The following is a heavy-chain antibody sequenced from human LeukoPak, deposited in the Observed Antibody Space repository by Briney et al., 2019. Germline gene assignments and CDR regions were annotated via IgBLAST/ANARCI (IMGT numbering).Heavy chain of an antibody. V-gene: IGHV3-30*02. D-gene: IGHD5-24*01. CDR1: GFTFSNYG. CDR3: ATSAVDGPFDH. J-gene: IGHJ4*02. CDR2: IRFDGSNK. Sequence: PGGSLRLSCAASGFTFSNYGMNWVRQAQGKGLEWVTFIRFDGSNKYYADSVKGRLTISRDNSKNTLYLQMDRLSPKDTAVYYCATSAVDGPFDHWGQGTLVTVSS.